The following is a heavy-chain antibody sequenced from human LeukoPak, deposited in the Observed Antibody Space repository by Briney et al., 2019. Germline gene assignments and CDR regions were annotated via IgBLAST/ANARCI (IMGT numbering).Heavy chain of an antibody. J-gene: IGHJ4*02. V-gene: IGHV3-11*01. CDR2: ISSGGITI. CDR1: GFTFSDYY. CDR3: ATRYSSCWY. D-gene: IGHD6-19*01. Sequence: GGSLRLSCAASGFTFSDYYMSWIRQAPGKGMEWVSYISSGGITIYYADSVKGRFTISRDNAKNSLYLQMNSLRAEDTAVYYCATRYSSCWYWGQGTLVTVSS.